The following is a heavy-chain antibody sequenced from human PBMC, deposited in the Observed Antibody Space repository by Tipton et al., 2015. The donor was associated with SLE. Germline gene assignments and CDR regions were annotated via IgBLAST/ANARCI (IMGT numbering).Heavy chain of an antibody. CDR3: AREEGDYNNYGWFDP. J-gene: IGHJ5*02. D-gene: IGHD4-11*01. Sequence: TLSLTCTVSGGSISSSSYYWGWIRQPPGGGLEWIGNIYYSGNTYYNPSLKSRVSILVDTSKNQFSLKLRSVTAADTAVYYCAREEGDYNNYGWFDPWGQGTLVTVSS. CDR2: IYYSGNT. V-gene: IGHV4-39*07. CDR1: GGSISSSSYY.